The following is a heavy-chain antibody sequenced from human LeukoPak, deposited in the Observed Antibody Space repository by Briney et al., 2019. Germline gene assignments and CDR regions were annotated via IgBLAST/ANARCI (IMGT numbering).Heavy chain of an antibody. CDR1: GGSISGGSYY. D-gene: IGHD4-17*01. V-gene: IGHV4-61*02. Sequence: SEPLSLTCTACGGSISGGSYYWWWIRQPVATGPAWIGRIYTSGSTNYNPSLKSRVTISVDTSKNQFSLKLSSVTAADTAVYYCARDYLYGDYRGWGQGTLVTVSP. J-gene: IGHJ4*02. CDR2: IYTSGST. CDR3: ARDYLYGDYRG.